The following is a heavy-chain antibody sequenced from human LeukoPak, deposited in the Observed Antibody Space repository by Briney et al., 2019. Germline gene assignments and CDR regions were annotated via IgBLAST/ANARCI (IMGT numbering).Heavy chain of an antibody. J-gene: IGHJ4*02. V-gene: IGHV1-69*05. CDR3: ALGYSNSVTYYNAQDY. CDR2: IIPMYGKT. Sequence: SVKVSCKASGGAFSSFGVSWVRQAPGQGLEWMGGIIPMYGKTNYPQKFQGRVSITTDDSTATAYMELSSLRSEDTAVYCCALGYSNSVTYYNAQDYWGQGSWSPSPQ. D-gene: IGHD3-10*01. CDR1: GGAFSSFG.